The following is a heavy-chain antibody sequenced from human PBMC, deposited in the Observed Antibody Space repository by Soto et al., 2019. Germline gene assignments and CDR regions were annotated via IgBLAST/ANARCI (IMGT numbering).Heavy chain of an antibody. CDR3: ARLWDGYYQAFDY. Sequence: GGSLRLSCAASGFTFSSYWMSWVRQAPGKGLEWVANIKQDGSEKYYVDSVKGRFTISRDNAKNSLYLQMNSLRAEDTAVYYCARLWDGYYQAFDYWGQGTLVTVSS. J-gene: IGHJ4*02. CDR1: GFTFSSYW. V-gene: IGHV3-7*01. D-gene: IGHD3-3*01. CDR2: IKQDGSEK.